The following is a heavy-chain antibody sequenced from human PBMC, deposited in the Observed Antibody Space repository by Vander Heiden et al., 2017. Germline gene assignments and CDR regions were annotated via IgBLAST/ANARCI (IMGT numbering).Heavy chain of an antibody. V-gene: IGHV1-69*06. CDR2: IIPSFGTA. J-gene: IGHJ3*02. CDR1: GGTFSSDA. CDR3: ARYIVGAASDAFDI. D-gene: IGHD1-26*01. Sequence: QVQLVQSGAAVKKPGSSVKVSCKASGGTFSSDAISGVRQAPGQGLEWMGVIIPSFGTANYAQKFQGRVTITADKSTSTAYMELSSLRSEDTAVYYCARYIVGAASDAFDIWGQGTMVTVSS.